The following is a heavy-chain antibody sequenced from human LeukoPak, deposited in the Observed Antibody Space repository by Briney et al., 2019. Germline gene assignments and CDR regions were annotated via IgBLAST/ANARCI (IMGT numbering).Heavy chain of an antibody. J-gene: IGHJ4*02. CDR3: AKESPHYDY. CDR1: GFTFDDYA. V-gene: IGHV3-9*01. Sequence: GGSLRLSCAASGFTFDDYAMHWVRQAPGKGLEWVSGISWDSGSIGYADSVKGRFTISRDNSKNTLYLQMNSLRAEDTAVYYCAKESPHYDYWGQGTLVTVSS. CDR2: ISWDSGSI.